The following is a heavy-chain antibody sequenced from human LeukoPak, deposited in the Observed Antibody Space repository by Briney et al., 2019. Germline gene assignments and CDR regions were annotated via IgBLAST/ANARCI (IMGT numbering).Heavy chain of an antibody. V-gene: IGHV1-2*02. CDR1: GYTFTGYY. D-gene: IGHD5-12*01. J-gene: IGHJ4*02. CDR2: IKTNSGGA. CDR3: AREGGYSGYEGALDY. Sequence: ASVKVSCKASGYTFTGYYMHWVRQAPGQGLEWMGWIKTNSGGANYAQKFQGRVTMTRDTSINTDYMELSRLRSDDTAVYYCAREGGYSGYEGALDYWGQGTLVTVSS.